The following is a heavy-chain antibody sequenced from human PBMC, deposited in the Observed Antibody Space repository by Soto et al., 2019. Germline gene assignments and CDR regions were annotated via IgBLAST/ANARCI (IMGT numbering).Heavy chain of an antibody. CDR3: GRDNPPLGY. J-gene: IGHJ4*02. V-gene: IGHV1-18*01. Sequence: QVQLVQSGAEVKKPGASVKVSCKASGYTFTSYGISWVRQAPGQGLEWMGWISAYNGNTNYAQKLRGRVTMTTDTSARTAPMELRGLRSGDTAVYSCGRDNPPLGYWGQGTLVTVSS. CDR1: GYTFTSYG. CDR2: ISAYNGNT.